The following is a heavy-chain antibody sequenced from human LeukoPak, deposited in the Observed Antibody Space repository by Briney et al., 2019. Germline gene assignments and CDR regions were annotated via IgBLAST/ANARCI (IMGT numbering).Heavy chain of an antibody. CDR3: ARDREYYDFRGAFDI. V-gene: IGHV1-2*02. Sequence: ASVKVSCKASGYTFTGYYMHWVRQAPGQGLEWMGWINPNSGGTNYAQKFQGRATMTRDTSISTAYMELSRLRSDDTAVYYCARDREYYDFRGAFDIWGQGTMVTVSS. D-gene: IGHD3-3*01. CDR2: INPNSGGT. CDR1: GYTFTGYY. J-gene: IGHJ3*02.